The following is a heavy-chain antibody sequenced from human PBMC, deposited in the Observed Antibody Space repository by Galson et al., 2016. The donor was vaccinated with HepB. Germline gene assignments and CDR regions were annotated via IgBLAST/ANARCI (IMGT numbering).Heavy chain of an antibody. D-gene: IGHD5-18*01. Sequence: SLRLSCAASGFPFSRYAFTWVRQAPGKGLEWVSALSGSGGSTYYADSVKGRFTISRDNSKNTLYLQMNSLRAEDTAVYYCATFSGFSNNYYYYYYGMDVWGQGTTVTVSS. CDR3: ATFSGFSNNYYYYYYGMDV. V-gene: IGHV3-23*01. CDR1: GFPFSRYA. J-gene: IGHJ6*02. CDR2: LSGSGGST.